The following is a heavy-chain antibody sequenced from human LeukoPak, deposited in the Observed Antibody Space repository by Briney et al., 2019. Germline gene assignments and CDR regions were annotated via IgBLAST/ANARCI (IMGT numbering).Heavy chain of an antibody. V-gene: IGHV3-23*01. CDR3: ARAGRDGYNYADY. Sequence: GGSLRLSCAASGFTFSSYTMNWVRQAPGKGLEWVSAIGNSGGTTYYADSLKGRFIISRDNSKNTLYLQMNSLRAEDTAVYYCARAGRDGYNYADYWGQGTLVTVSS. D-gene: IGHD5-24*01. CDR2: IGNSGGTT. CDR1: GFTFSSYT. J-gene: IGHJ4*02.